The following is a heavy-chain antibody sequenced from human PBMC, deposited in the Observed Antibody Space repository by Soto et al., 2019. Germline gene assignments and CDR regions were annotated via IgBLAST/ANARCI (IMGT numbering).Heavy chain of an antibody. CDR3: ARVTLKAGNWFDP. Sequence: GASVKVSCKASGYTFTGYYMHWVRQAPGQGLEWMGWINPNSGGTNYAQKFQGRVTMTRDTSNSTAYMELRGLTSDDTAVYYCARVTLKAGNWFDPWGQGTLVTVSS. J-gene: IGHJ5*02. CDR2: INPNSGGT. V-gene: IGHV1-2*02. CDR1: GYTFTGYY.